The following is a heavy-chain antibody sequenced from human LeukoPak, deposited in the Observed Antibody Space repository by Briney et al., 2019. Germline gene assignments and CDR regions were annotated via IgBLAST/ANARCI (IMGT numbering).Heavy chain of an antibody. CDR1: GYTFTRYD. V-gene: IGHV1-8*03. Sequence: ASMKVSCKASGYTFTRYDINWVRQATGQGLEWMGWMNPNSGNTGYAQKFQGRVTITRNTSINTACMELSSLRSEDTAVYYCARRAAAGTALDYWGQGTLVTVSS. J-gene: IGHJ4*02. CDR2: MNPNSGNT. D-gene: IGHD6-13*01. CDR3: ARRAAAGTALDY.